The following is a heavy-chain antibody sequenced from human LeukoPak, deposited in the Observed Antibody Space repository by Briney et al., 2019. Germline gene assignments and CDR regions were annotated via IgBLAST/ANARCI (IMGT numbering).Heavy chain of an antibody. D-gene: IGHD1-1*01. Sequence: GGSLRLSCAASGFTFSSYSMNWVRQAPGKGLEWVSSISSSSSYIYYADSVKGRFTISRDNAKNSLYLQMNSLRAEDTAVYYCAREIDNWNDLPCFDYWGQGTLVTVSS. CDR1: GFTFSSYS. CDR3: AREIDNWNDLPCFDY. J-gene: IGHJ4*02. V-gene: IGHV3-21*01. CDR2: ISSSSSYI.